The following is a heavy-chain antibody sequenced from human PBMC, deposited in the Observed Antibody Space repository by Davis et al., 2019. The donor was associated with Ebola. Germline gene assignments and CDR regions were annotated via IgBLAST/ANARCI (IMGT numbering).Heavy chain of an antibody. CDR3: ARDLVQGVIGWYFDL. CDR2: INSDGSST. CDR1: GFTFSSYW. V-gene: IGHV3-74*01. J-gene: IGHJ2*01. Sequence: HTGGSLRLSCAASGFTFSSYWMHWVRQAPGKGLVWVSRINSDGSSTSYADSVKGRFTISRDNAKNSLYLQMNSLRAEDTAVYYCARDLVQGVIGWYFDLWGRGTLVTVSS. D-gene: IGHD3-10*01.